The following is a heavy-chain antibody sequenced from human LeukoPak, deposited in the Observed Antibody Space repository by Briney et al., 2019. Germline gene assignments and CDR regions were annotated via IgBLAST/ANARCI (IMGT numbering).Heavy chain of an antibody. D-gene: IGHD5-18*01. CDR3: AKNDRGYNRRY. V-gene: IGHV3-15*01. CDR2: IKSKTDGGTT. Sequence: GGSLRLSCVSSGFTFSNAWMSWVRQAPGKGLEWVGRIKSKTDGGTTDYAAPVKGRFTISRDDSKNTLYLQMNSLRAEDTAVYYCAKNDRGYNRRYWGQGTLVTVSS. CDR1: GFTFSNAW. J-gene: IGHJ4*02.